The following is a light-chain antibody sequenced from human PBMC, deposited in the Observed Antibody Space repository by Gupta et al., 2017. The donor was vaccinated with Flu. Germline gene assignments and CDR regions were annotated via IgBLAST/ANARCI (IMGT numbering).Light chain of an antibody. CDR1: RSVLYNSNNKNY. CDR2: WAS. Sequence: DIVMTQSPYSLAVSLGERATINCRSSRSVLYNSNNKNYLAWYQQKPGQPPKLLIYWASTREAGVYDRFSGSGSGKNVTLTNSRRQAEEVAGYYSQQNYYNSSWTFGQGTKVEIK. CDR3: QQNYYNSSWT. V-gene: IGKV4-1*01. J-gene: IGKJ1*01.